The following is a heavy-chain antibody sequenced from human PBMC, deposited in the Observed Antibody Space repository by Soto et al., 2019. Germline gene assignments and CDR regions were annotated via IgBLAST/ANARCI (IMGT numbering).Heavy chain of an antibody. CDR2: IIPIFGTA. CDR1: GGTLSSYS. Sequence: QVQLVQSGAEVKKPGSSVKVSCKASGGTLSSYSINWVRQAPGQGLEWMGEIIPIFGTANCAQKIQGRVTFTADESTSTAYMELSSLRSEDTAVYYCARDGGRHSGGIDYWGQGTLVTVSS. D-gene: IGHD1-26*01. V-gene: IGHV1-69*01. CDR3: ARDGGRHSGGIDY. J-gene: IGHJ4*02.